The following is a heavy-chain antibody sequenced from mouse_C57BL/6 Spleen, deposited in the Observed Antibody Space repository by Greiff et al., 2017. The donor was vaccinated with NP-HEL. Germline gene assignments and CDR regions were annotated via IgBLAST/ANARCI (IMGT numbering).Heavy chain of an antibody. J-gene: IGHJ2*01. CDR2: FYPGSGSI. V-gene: IGHV1-62-2*01. Sequence: VHLVESGAELVKPGASVKLSCKASGYTFTEYTIHWVKQRSGQGLEWIGWFYPGSGSIKYNEKFKDKATLTADKSSSTVYMELSRLTSEDSAVYFCARHDYDGYYVGYWGQGTTLTVSS. CDR3: ARHDYDGYYVGY. CDR1: GYTFTEYT. D-gene: IGHD2-3*01.